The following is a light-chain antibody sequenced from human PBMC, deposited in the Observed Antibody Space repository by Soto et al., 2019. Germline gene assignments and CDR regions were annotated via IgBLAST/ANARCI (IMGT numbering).Light chain of an antibody. CDR2: DAS. J-gene: IGKJ2*01. CDR1: QSVSSY. CDR3: QQRVNWPRFT. V-gene: IGKV3-11*01. Sequence: EIVLTQSPATLSLSPGESATLSCRASQSVSSYLAWYQQKPGQAPRLLIYDASNRATGIPARFSGGGSGTDFTLTSSSLEPEEFAVYYCQQRVNWPRFTVGQGTKLEIK.